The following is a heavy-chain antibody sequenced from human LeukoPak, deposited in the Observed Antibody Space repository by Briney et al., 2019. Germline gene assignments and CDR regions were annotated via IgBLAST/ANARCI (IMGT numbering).Heavy chain of an antibody. D-gene: IGHD6-13*01. V-gene: IGHV1-2*02. Sequence: APVKVSCKASGYTFTGYYMHWVRQAPGQGLEWMGWINPNSGGTNYAQKFQGRVTMTRDTSISTAYMELSRLRSDDTAVYYCARGTGYSSPFDYWGQGTLVTVSS. CDR3: ARGTGYSSPFDY. J-gene: IGHJ4*02. CDR2: INPNSGGT. CDR1: GYTFTGYY.